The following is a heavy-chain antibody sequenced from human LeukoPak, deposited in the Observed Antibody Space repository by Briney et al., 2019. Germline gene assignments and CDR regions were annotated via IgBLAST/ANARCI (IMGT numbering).Heavy chain of an antibody. CDR2: IYGSSSFI. J-gene: IGHJ5*02. V-gene: IGHV3-21*01. CDR3: ARNTHWFDP. CDR1: GFTFSTYT. Sequence: GGSLRLSCTASGFTFSTYTMNWVRQAPGKGLEWVSSIYGSSSFIYYADSLKGRFTISRDNAKNSLFLQMNSLRAEDTAVYYCARNTHWFDPWGQGTLVTVSS.